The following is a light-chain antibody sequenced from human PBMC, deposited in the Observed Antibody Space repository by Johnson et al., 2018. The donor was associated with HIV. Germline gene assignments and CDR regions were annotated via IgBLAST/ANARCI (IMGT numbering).Light chain of an antibody. CDR1: SSNIGNNY. Sequence: QSVLTQPPSVSAAPGQKVTISCSGSSSNIGNNYVSWYQQLPGTAPKLVIYDNNKRPSGIPDQFSGSKSGTSATLGITGLQTGDEADYYCGTWDSSLSAGYVFGTGTKVTVL. J-gene: IGLJ1*01. V-gene: IGLV1-51*01. CDR2: DNN. CDR3: GTWDSSLSAGYV.